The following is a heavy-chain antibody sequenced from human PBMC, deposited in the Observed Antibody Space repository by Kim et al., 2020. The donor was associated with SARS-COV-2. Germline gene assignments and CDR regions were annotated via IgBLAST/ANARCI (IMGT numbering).Heavy chain of an antibody. CDR2: INQDGSQT. CDR1: RSSFSIYW. V-gene: IGHV3-7*03. D-gene: IGHD3-10*01. CDR3: AREASPGPGAYYYHVMDV. Sequence: GGSLRLSCAASRSSFSIYWMTWVRQAPGKGLEWVANINQDGSQTYYMESVKGRFTISRDNAQNSLYLQMNSLRVEDTAEYFCAREASPGPGAYYYHVMDVWGQGTTVTVSS. J-gene: IGHJ6*02.